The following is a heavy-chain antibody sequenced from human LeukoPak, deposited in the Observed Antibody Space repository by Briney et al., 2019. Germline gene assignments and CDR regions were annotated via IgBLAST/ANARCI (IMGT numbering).Heavy chain of an antibody. D-gene: IGHD1-26*01. CDR3: ARDRWWEPTDFSFDY. CDR1: GNTFTSYA. Sequence: ASVNVSCKASGNTFTSYAMHWVRQAPGQRLEWMGWINAGNGNTKYSQKFQGRVTITRDTSASTAYMELSSLRSEDTAVYYCARDRWWEPTDFSFDYWGQGTLVTVSS. J-gene: IGHJ4*02. CDR2: INAGNGNT. V-gene: IGHV1-3*01.